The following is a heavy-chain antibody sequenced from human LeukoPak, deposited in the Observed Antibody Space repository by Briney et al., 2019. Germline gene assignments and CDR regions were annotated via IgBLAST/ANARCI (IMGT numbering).Heavy chain of an antibody. Sequence: PSETLSLTCAVYGGSFSGYYWSWIRQPPGKGLEWIGEINHSGSTNYNPSLKSRVTISVDTSKNQFSLKLSSVTAADTAVYYCARGAPARYYYGSGSYYPHDYWGQGTLGTVSS. V-gene: IGHV4-34*01. J-gene: IGHJ4*02. CDR1: GGSFSGYY. CDR2: INHSGST. D-gene: IGHD3-10*01. CDR3: ARGAPARYYYGSGSYYPHDY.